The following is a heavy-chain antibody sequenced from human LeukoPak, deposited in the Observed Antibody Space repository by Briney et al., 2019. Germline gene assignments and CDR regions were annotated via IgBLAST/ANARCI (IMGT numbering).Heavy chain of an antibody. CDR3: ARDQLLQDY. CDR1: GGTFSSYA. J-gene: IGHJ4*02. V-gene: IGHV1-69*04. CDR2: IIPIFGIA. D-gene: IGHD5-18*01. Sequence: GASVKVSCKASGGTFSSYAISWVRQAPGQGLEWMGRIIPIFGIANYAQKFQGRVTITADKSTSTDSMELSSLRSEDTAVYYCARDQLLQDYWGQGTLVTVSS.